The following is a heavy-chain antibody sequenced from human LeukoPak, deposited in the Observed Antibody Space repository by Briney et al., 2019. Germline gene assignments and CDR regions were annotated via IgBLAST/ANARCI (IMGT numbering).Heavy chain of an antibody. D-gene: IGHD3-22*01. Sequence: PGGSLRLSCAVSGFTLSDYAMTWVRQAPGKGLEWVSSISGSGGSTYYAGSVKGRFTMSRDNSQNTLHLQMNSLRAEDTAVYYCARGLTYYYDSDGYYWAFWGQGTLVTVSS. CDR1: GFTLSDYA. CDR2: ISGSGGST. J-gene: IGHJ4*02. V-gene: IGHV3-23*01. CDR3: ARGLTYYYDSDGYYWAF.